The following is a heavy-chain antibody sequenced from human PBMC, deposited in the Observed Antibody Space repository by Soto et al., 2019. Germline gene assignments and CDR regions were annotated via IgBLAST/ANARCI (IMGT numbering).Heavy chain of an antibody. CDR3: AREVVVVATLTKDYYYYYGMDV. CDR1: GYTFTSYG. J-gene: IGHJ6*02. Sequence: GASVKVSCKASGYTFTSYGISWVRQAPGQGLEWMGWISANNGSTNYAQKFQGRVTMTRDTSISTAYMELSRLRSDDTAVYYCAREVVVVATLTKDYYYYYGMDVWGQGTTVTVSS. CDR2: ISANNGST. V-gene: IGHV1-18*01. D-gene: IGHD2-15*01.